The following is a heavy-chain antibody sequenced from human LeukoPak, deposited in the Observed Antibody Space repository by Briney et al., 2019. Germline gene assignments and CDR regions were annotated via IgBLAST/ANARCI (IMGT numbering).Heavy chain of an antibody. CDR1: GGSISSYY. V-gene: IGHV4-59*01. D-gene: IGHD3-22*01. J-gene: IGHJ3*02. CDR2: IYYSGST. Sequence: SETLSLTCTVSGGSISSYYWSWIRQPPGKGLEWIGYIYYSGSTNYNPSLKSRVTISVDTSKNQFSLKLSSVTAADTAVYYCARGALVMGYYYDSSGYSNINAFDIWGQGTMVTASS. CDR3: ARGALVMGYYYDSSGYSNINAFDI.